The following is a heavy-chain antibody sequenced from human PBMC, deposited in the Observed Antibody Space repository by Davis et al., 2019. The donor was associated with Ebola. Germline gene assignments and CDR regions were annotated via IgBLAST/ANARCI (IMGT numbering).Heavy chain of an antibody. J-gene: IGHJ4*02. D-gene: IGHD1-26*01. V-gene: IGHV3-21*01. CDR2: ISSSSSYI. Sequence: PGGSLRLSCAASGFTFSSYAMSWVRQAPGKGLEWVSSISSSSSYIYYADSVKGRFTISRDNAKDSLYLQMNSLRDEDSAVYYCSRGIVGAPGYWGQGTLVTVSS. CDR3: SRGIVGAPGY. CDR1: GFTFSSYA.